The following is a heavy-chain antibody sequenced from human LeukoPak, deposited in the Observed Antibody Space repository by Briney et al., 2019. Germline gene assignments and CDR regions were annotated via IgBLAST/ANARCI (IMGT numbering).Heavy chain of an antibody. Sequence: ASVKVSCKASGYTFTSYDINWVRQATGQGLEWMGWTNPNSGNTGYAQKFQGRVTMTRNTSISTAYMELSSLRSEDTAVYYCARARRFLEWLPVNWFDPWGQGTLVTVSS. J-gene: IGHJ5*02. D-gene: IGHD3-3*01. CDR3: ARARRFLEWLPVNWFDP. CDR2: TNPNSGNT. V-gene: IGHV1-8*01. CDR1: GYTFTSYD.